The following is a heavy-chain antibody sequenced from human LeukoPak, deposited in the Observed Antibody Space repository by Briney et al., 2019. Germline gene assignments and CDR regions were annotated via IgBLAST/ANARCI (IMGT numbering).Heavy chain of an antibody. D-gene: IGHD3-9*01. CDR2: IYYSGST. J-gene: IGHJ4*02. CDR3: ARAKRGRDILTGYRAHFDY. V-gene: IGHV4-39*07. Sequence: SETLSLTCTVSGGSISSSSYYWGWIRQPPGKGLEWIGSIYYSGSTYYNPSLKSRVTISVDTSKNQFSLKLSSVTAADTAVYYCARAKRGRDILTGYRAHFDYWGQGTLVTVSS. CDR1: GGSISSSSYY.